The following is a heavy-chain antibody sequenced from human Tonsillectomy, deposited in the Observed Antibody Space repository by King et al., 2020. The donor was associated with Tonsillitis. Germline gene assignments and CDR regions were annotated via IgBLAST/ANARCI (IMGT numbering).Heavy chain of an antibody. J-gene: IGHJ6*03. CDR3: ARYGSHGYYYYYMDV. CDR1: GFTFSSYG. D-gene: IGHD3-10*01. CDR2: IWYDGSNK. V-gene: IGHV3-33*08. Sequence: VQLVQSGGGVVQPGRSLRLSCAASGFTFSSYGMHWVRQAPGKGLEWVAVIWYDGSNKYYADPVKGRFTISRDNSKNTLYLQMNSLRAEDTAVYYCARYGSHGYYYYYMDVWGKGTTVTVSS.